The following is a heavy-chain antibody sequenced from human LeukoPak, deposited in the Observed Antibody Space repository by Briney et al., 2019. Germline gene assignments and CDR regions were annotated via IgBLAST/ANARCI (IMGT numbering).Heavy chain of an antibody. V-gene: IGHV4-39*07. CDR3: ARDHPLATVVTHWFDP. J-gene: IGHJ5*02. CDR2: IYYSGST. D-gene: IGHD4-23*01. Sequence: SETLSLTCTVSGGSISSSSYYWGWIRQPPGKGLEWIGSIYYSGSTYYNPSLKSRVTISVDTSKNQFSLKLSSVTAADTAVYYCARDHPLATVVTHWFDPWGQGTLVTVSS. CDR1: GGSISSSSYY.